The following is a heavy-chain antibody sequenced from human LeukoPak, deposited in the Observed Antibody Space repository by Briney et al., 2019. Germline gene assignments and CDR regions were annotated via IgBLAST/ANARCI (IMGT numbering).Heavy chain of an antibody. CDR3: ATTLAAPDSSLDSG. CDR1: GFTFSSYS. V-gene: IGHV3-21*01. Sequence: GGSLRLSCAASGFTFSSYSMNWVRQAPGKGLEWVSSISSSSSYIYYADSVKGRFTISRDNAKNSLYLQMNSLRAEDTAVYYCATTLAAPDSSLDSGWGQGTLVTVSS. J-gene: IGHJ4*02. CDR2: ISSSSSYI. D-gene: IGHD6-6*01.